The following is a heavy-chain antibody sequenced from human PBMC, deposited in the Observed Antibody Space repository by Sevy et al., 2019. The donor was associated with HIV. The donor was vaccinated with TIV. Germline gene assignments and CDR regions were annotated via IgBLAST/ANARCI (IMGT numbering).Heavy chain of an antibody. V-gene: IGHV3-23*01. CDR1: GFTFSSYA. D-gene: IGHD5-18*01. CDR2: ISGSGGST. Sequence: GGSLRLSCAASGFTFSSYAMSWVRQAPGKGLEWVSAISGSGGSTYYADSVKGRFTISRDHSTNKLYLQMNSLRAEDTAVYDCAKEYSYGYADYWGQGTLVTVSS. CDR3: AKEYSYGYADY. J-gene: IGHJ4*02.